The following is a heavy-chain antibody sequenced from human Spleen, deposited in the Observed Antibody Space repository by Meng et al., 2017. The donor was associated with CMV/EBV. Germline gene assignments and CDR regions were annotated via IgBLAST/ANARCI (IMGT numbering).Heavy chain of an antibody. Sequence: SETLSLTCTVSGYSISSGYYWGWIRQPPGKGLEWIGSIYHSGSTNYNPSLESRVTISVDTSKNQFSLRLSSATAADTAVYYCTRETGETFWSGSHDSWGQGKLVTVSS. V-gene: IGHV4-38-2*02. J-gene: IGHJ4*02. D-gene: IGHD3-3*01. CDR1: GYSISSGYY. CDR2: IYHSGST. CDR3: TRETGETFWSGSHDS.